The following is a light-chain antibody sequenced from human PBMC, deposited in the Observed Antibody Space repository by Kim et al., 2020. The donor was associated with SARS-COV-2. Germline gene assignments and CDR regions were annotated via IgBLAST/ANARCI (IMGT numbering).Light chain of an antibody. CDR3: QVWDRSSNHWV. V-gene: IGLV3-21*04. CDR2: YDG. CDR1: NIRSVS. Sequence: SYELTQPPSVSVAPGKTARITCGGNNIRSVSEHLYQQKPGQAPVVVIYYDGDRPSGIPERFSGSNSGNTATLTISRVEAGDEADYYCQVWDRSSNHWVFGGGTQLTVL. J-gene: IGLJ3*02.